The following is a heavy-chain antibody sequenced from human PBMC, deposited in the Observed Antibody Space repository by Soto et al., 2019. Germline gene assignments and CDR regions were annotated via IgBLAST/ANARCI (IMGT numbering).Heavy chain of an antibody. Sequence: QVQLVQSGAEVKKPGSSVKVSCKASGGNFSGFAISWVRQAPGQGLEWMGGIISMFGTANYAQKFQGTVTITADESTSTVYMELSSLGSEDTAVYYCATKKDFTLSPPASWGQGTLVTVSS. V-gene: IGHV1-69*01. D-gene: IGHD3-10*02. CDR3: ATKKDFTLSPPAS. CDR2: IISMFGTA. CDR1: GGNFSGFA. J-gene: IGHJ5*02.